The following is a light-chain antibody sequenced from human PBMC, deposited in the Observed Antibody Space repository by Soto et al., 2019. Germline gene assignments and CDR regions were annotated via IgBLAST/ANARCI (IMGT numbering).Light chain of an antibody. V-gene: IGLV2-8*01. Sequence: QSALAQPPSASGSPGQSVTISCTGTSSDVGGYNYVSWYQLHPGKAPKLIIYEVSKRPSGVPDHFSGSKSGNTASLTVSGLQADDEADYYCSSFGGSNHVVFGGGTKLTVL. CDR3: SSFGGSNHVV. CDR2: EVS. CDR1: SSDVGGYNY. J-gene: IGLJ2*01.